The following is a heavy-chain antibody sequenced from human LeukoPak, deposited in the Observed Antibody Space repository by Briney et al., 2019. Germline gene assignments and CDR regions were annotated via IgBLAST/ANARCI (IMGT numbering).Heavy chain of an antibody. V-gene: IGHV4-39*07. CDR1: GGSILSSSYY. D-gene: IGHD6-19*01. CDR3: ARGWAAVAGGFDY. J-gene: IGHJ4*02. CDR2: IYYSGST. Sequence: SETLSLTCTVSGGSILSSSYYWGWIRQPPGKGLEWIGSIYYSGSTHYNPSLKSRVTISVDTSKNQFSLKLSSVTAADTAVYYCARGWAAVAGGFDYWGQGTLVTVSS.